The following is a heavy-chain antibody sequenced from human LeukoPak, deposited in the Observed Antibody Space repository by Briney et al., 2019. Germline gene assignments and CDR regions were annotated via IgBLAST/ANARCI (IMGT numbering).Heavy chain of an antibody. CDR3: AGPDCSGGSCYPYYFDY. D-gene: IGHD2-15*01. V-gene: IGHV4-39*07. Sequence: SETLSLTCTVSGGSISSSSYYWGWIRQPPGKGLEWIGSIYYSGSTYYNPSLKSRVTISVDTSKNQFSLKLSSVTAADTAVYYCAGPDCSGGSCYPYYFDYWGQGTLVTVSS. J-gene: IGHJ4*02. CDR1: GGSISSSSYY. CDR2: IYYSGST.